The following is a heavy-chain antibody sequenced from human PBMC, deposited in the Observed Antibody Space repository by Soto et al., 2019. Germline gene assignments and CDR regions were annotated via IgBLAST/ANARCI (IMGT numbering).Heavy chain of an antibody. D-gene: IGHD3-22*01. V-gene: IGHV1-18*01. J-gene: IGHJ3*02. CDR3: ARDYRPYYYYDSSGYLDAFDI. CDR1: GYTFTSYG. Sequence: ASVKVSCKASGYTFTSYGISLVRQAPGQGLECMGWISAYNGNTNYAQKLQGRVTMTTDTSTSTAYMELRSLRSDDTAVYYCARDYRPYYYYDSSGYLDAFDIWGQGTMVTVAS. CDR2: ISAYNGNT.